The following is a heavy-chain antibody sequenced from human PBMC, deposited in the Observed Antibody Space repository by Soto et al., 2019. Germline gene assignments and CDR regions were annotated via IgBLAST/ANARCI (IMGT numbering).Heavy chain of an antibody. D-gene: IGHD6-25*01. CDR1: GDSVFTSSAAA. CDR2: TFYRSKWYN. CDR3: ARDLGGYMDV. Sequence: QVQLQPSGPGLVKPSQTLSLTCAISGDSVFTSSAAAWNWIRQSPSRGLEWLGGTFYRSKWYNDYASSVKSRININPDTAKNHFSLQLNYVTPEDTAVYYCARDLGGYMDVWGQGTTVTVSS. V-gene: IGHV6-1*01. J-gene: IGHJ6*02.